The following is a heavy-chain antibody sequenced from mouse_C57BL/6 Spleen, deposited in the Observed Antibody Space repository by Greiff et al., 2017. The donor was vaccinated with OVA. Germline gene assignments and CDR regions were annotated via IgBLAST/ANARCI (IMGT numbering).Heavy chain of an antibody. CDR3: APLLLQGAMDF. CDR1: GFTFSDYG. D-gene: IGHD1-1*01. V-gene: IGHV5-17*01. Sequence: EVQRVESGGGLVKPGGSLKLSCAASGFTFSDYGMHWVRQAPEKGLEWVAYISSGSSTIYYADTVKGRFTISRDNAKNTLFLQMTSLRSEDTAMYYCAPLLLQGAMDFWGQGTSVTVSS. CDR2: ISSGSSTI. J-gene: IGHJ4*01.